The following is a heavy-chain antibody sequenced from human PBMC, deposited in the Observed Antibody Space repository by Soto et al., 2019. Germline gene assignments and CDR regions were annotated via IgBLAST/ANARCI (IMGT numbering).Heavy chain of an antibody. V-gene: IGHV4-30-4*01. J-gene: IGHJ5*02. Sequence: QVQLHESGPGLVKPSQTLSLTCTVSGGSISSGDYYWSWIRQPPGKGLEWIGYIYYSGSTYYNPSLKSPVTISLDTSKNKFSLKLSSVTAADTAVYYCARTADDSYWFDPWGQGTLVTVSS. D-gene: IGHD1-1*01. CDR1: GGSISSGDYY. CDR2: IYYSGST. CDR3: ARTADDSYWFDP.